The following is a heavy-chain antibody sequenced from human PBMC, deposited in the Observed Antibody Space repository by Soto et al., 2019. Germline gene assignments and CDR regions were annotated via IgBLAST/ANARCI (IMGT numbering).Heavy chain of an antibody. J-gene: IGHJ5*02. CDR3: ARDQTYSSSWSNCFDP. D-gene: IGHD6-13*01. V-gene: IGHV6-1*01. Sequence: QVQLQQSGPGLVKPSQTLSLTCAISGDSVSSNSVAWNWIRQSPSRGLEWLGRTYYRSKWYNDYAVSVKSRITSNPDTSKNQFSLQLTSVTPEDTAVYYCARDQTYSSSWSNCFDPWGQGTLVTVSS. CDR2: TYYRSKWYN. CDR1: GDSVSSNSVA.